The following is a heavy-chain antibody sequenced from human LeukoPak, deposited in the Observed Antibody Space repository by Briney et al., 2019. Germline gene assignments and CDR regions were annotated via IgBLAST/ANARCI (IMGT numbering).Heavy chain of an antibody. D-gene: IGHD3-3*01. J-gene: IGHJ3*02. V-gene: IGHV3-30*02. CDR2: IRYDGSNQ. Sequence: GGPLRLSCAASGFTFTSYGMHWVRQTPGKGLEWVAFIRYDGSNQYYADSVMGRFTISRDNSKNTLYLQMSSLRAEDTAVYYCASSITIFGVVYSDAFDIWGQGTMVTVSS. CDR1: GFTFTSYG. CDR3: ASSITIFGVVYSDAFDI.